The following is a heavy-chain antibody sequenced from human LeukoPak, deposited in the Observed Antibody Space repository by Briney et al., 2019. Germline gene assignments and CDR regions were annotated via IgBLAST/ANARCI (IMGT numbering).Heavy chain of an antibody. Sequence: SETLSLTCTVSGGSISSYYWSWIRQPPGKGLEWIVYIYYSGSTNYNPSLKSRVTISVDTSKNQFSLKLNSVTAADTAVYYCARATGDRAYYYYYYMDVWGKGTTVTVSS. CDR3: ARATGDRAYYYYYYMDV. CDR2: IYYSGST. CDR1: GGSISSYY. D-gene: IGHD3-10*01. V-gene: IGHV4-59*01. J-gene: IGHJ6*03.